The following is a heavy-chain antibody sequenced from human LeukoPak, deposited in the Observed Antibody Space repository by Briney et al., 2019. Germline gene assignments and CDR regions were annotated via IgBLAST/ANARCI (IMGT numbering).Heavy chain of an antibody. V-gene: IGHV1-8*01. D-gene: IGHD3-22*01. J-gene: IGHJ4*02. Sequence: ASVKVSCKASGYTFTSYDINWVRQATGQGLEWMGWMNPNSGNTGYAQKFQGGVTMTTNTSISTAYMELSSLRSEDTAVYYCARGMGSGSYSATYYFDYWGQGTLVTVSS. CDR2: MNPNSGNT. CDR1: GYTFTSYD. CDR3: ARGMGSGSYSATYYFDY.